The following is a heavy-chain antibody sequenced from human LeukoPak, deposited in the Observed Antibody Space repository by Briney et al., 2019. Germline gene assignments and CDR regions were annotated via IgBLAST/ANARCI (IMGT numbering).Heavy chain of an antibody. CDR1: GGSISRGDYY. Sequence: SQTLSLTCTVSGGSISRGDYYWSWIRQPPGKGLEWIGYIYYSGGTDYNPSLKSRVTISVDTSKNQFSLKLSSVTAADTAVYYCARGKSKFDYWGQGTLVTVSS. V-gene: IGHV4-30-4*01. CDR2: IYYSGGT. CDR3: ARGKSKFDY. J-gene: IGHJ4*02.